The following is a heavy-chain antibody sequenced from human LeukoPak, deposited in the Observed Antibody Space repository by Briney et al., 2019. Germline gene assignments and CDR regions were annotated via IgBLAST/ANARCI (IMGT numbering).Heavy chain of an antibody. J-gene: IGHJ4*02. CDR2: ISSSGSTI. V-gene: IGHV3-11*04. D-gene: IGHD3-22*01. Sequence: GGSLRLSCAASGFTFSDYYMSWIRQAPGKGLEWVSYISSSGSTIYYADSVKGRFTISRDNAKNSLYLQMNSLRAEDTAVYYCARGLSPLYYYDSSGYYFDYWGQGTLVTVSS. CDR1: GFTFSDYY. CDR3: ARGLSPLYYYDSSGYYFDY.